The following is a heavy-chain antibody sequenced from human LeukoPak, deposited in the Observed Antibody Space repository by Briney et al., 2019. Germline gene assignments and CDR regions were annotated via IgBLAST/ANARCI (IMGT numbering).Heavy chain of an antibody. D-gene: IGHD7-27*01. Sequence: GSLRLSCAASGFTFSDYWMHWVRQAPGKGLVWVSRINSDESSTTYADSVKGRFTISRDNAKNTLYLQVYSLRPEDTAVYYCARCFWGSSYYGMDVWGKGTTVTVSS. CDR2: INSDESST. V-gene: IGHV3-74*01. CDR1: GFTFSDYW. J-gene: IGHJ6*04. CDR3: ARCFWGSSYYGMDV.